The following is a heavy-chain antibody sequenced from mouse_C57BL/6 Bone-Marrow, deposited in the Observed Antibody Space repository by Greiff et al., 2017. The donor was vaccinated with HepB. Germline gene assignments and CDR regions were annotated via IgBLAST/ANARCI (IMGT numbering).Heavy chain of an antibody. D-gene: IGHD1-1*01. Sequence: EVMLVESGGGLVQPKGSLKLSCAASGFTFNTYAMHWVRQAPGKGLEWVASIRSKSSNYATYYADSVKDRFTISRDDSQSMLYLQMNNLKTEATAMYYCVRDRAYYYGSSYWYFDVWGTGTTVTVAS. CDR3: VRDRAYYYGSSYWYFDV. CDR2: IRSKSSNYAT. CDR1: GFTFNTYA. V-gene: IGHV10-3*01. J-gene: IGHJ1*03.